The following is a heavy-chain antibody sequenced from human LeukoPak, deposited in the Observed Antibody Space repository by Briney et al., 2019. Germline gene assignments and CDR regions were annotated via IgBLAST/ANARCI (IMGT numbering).Heavy chain of an antibody. V-gene: IGHV1-69*06. D-gene: IGHD6-13*01. CDR1: GYTFTGYY. Sequence: ASVKVSCKASGYTFTGYYMHWVRQAPGQGLEWMGGIIPIFGTANYAQKFQGRVTITADKSTSTAYMKLSSLRSEDTAVYYCARATRAAAAGKPGYYYMDVWGKGTTVTVSS. CDR2: IIPIFGTA. CDR3: ARATRAAAAGKPGYYYMDV. J-gene: IGHJ6*03.